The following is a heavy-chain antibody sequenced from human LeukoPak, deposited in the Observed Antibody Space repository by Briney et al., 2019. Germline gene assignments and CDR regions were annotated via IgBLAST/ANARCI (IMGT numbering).Heavy chain of an antibody. Sequence: PGGSLRLSCAASGFTFSSYAMSWVRQAPGKGLEWVANIKQDGSEKYYVDSVKGRFTISRDNAKNSLYLQMNSLRAEDTAVYYCARDVTFGGVVAKPAGAPDYWGQGSLVTVSS. CDR2: IKQDGSEK. CDR3: ARDVTFGGVVAKPAGAPDY. J-gene: IGHJ4*02. D-gene: IGHD3-16*02. V-gene: IGHV3-7*01. CDR1: GFTFSSYA.